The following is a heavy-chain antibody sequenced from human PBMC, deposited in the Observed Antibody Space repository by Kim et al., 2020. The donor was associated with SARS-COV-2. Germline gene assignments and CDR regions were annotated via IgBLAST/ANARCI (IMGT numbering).Heavy chain of an antibody. CDR3: ALQKGGFGVVIHGYFDY. J-gene: IGHJ4*02. D-gene: IGHD3-3*01. V-gene: IGHV3-23*01. Sequence: GGSLRLSCAASGFTFSSYAMSWVRQAPGKGLEWVSAISGGGGSTYYADSVKGRFTISRDNSKNTLYLQMNSLRVEDTAVYYCALQKGGFGVVIHGYFDYCGPGTLVTVSS. CDR1: GFTFSSYA. CDR2: ISGGGGST.